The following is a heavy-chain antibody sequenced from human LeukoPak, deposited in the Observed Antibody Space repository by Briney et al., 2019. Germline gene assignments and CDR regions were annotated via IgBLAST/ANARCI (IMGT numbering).Heavy chain of an antibody. V-gene: IGHV3-23*01. D-gene: IGHD5-24*01. J-gene: IGHJ1*01. CDR2: ISETSRKT. Sequence: PGGSLRLSCAASGLTFNIYAMSWVRQAPEKGLEWVSAISETSRKTYNSDPVKGRFTISRDNSKNTLYLQMNDLRDEDTAVYYCVQEARRDGYKLAPVAEHWGQGTLVTVSS. CDR1: GLTFNIYA. CDR3: VQEARRDGYKLAPVAEH.